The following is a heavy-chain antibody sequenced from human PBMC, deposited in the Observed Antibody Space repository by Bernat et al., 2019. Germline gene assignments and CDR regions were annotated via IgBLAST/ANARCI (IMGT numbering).Heavy chain of an antibody. CDR2: IYYSGST. D-gene: IGHD1-14*01. CDR1: GGSISSHY. Sequence: QVQLQESGPGLVKPSETLSLTCTVSGGSISSHYWSWIRQPPGKGLEWIGYIYYSGSTNYNPSLKTRVTISLDTSMNQFSLKLSSVTAADTAVDYCAREPYTWGQGTLVTVSS. J-gene: IGHJ5*02. CDR3: AREPYT. V-gene: IGHV4-59*08.